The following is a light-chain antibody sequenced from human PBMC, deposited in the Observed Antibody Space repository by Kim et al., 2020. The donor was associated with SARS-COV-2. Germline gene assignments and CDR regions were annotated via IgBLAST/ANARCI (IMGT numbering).Light chain of an antibody. CDR3: QQYYTYPLA. J-gene: IGKJ4*01. V-gene: IGKV1-8*01. CDR1: QTISTY. CDR2: AAS. Sequence: ASIGDRVTITCRASQTISTYLAWYQQKPGKAPKVLIYAASTLQSDVPSRFSGNGSWTNFTLTISCLQSEDFATYYCQQYYTYPLAFGGGTKVDIK.